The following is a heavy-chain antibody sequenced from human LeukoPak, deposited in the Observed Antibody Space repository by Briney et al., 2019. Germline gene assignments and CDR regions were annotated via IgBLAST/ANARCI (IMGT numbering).Heavy chain of an antibody. CDR1: GGTFSSYA. Sequence: ASVKVSCKASGGTFSSYAISWVRQAPGQGLEWMGRIIPILGIANYAQKFQGRVTITADKSTSTAYMELSSLRSEDTAVYYCARGGGDYGYYFDYWGQGTLVTVSS. D-gene: IGHD4-17*01. CDR2: IIPILGIA. CDR3: ARGGGDYGYYFDY. J-gene: IGHJ4*02. V-gene: IGHV1-69*04.